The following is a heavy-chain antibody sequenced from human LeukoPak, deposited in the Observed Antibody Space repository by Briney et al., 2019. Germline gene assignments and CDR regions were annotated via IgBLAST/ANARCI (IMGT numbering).Heavy chain of an antibody. CDR2: MYTSGSS. CDR3: ARELLVVVAGRPSGWFDP. D-gene: IGHD2-15*01. J-gene: IGHJ5*02. CDR1: GGSISSGSYY. Sequence: SETLSLTCTVSGGSISSGSYYWSWIRQPAGTGLEWIGRMYTSGSSTQNPSLKSRVTISVDTSKNQFSLKLSSVTAADTAVYYCARELLVVVAGRPSGWFDPWGQGILVTVSS. V-gene: IGHV4-61*02.